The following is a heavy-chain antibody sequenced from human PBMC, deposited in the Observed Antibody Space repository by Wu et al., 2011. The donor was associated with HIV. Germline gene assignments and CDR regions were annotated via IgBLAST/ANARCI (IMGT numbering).Heavy chain of an antibody. V-gene: IGHV1-69*04. CDR3: ARDPLVQGRTWKTLHYFDP. CDR2: IVPILGTS. Sequence: SGAEVRKPGSSVKVSCKTSGGTLISFATTWVRQVPGHGLEWVGRIVPILGTSTSAQKFQGRVTFSADKSTNTVYMELSSLTSGDTAVYYCARDPLVQGRTWKTLHYFDPWGQGTLIIVSA. CDR1: GGTLISFA. J-gene: IGHJ5*02. D-gene: IGHD4-11*01.